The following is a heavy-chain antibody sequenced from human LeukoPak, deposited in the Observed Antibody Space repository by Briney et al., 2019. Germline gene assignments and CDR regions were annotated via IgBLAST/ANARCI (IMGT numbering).Heavy chain of an antibody. Sequence: GGSLRLSCAASGFTFSSYAMSWVCQAPGKGLEWVSAISGSGGSTYYADSVKGRFTISRDNSKNTLYLQMNSLRAEDTAVYYCAKLGMVRGVIINLPDPWGQGTLVTVSS. V-gene: IGHV3-23*01. D-gene: IGHD3-10*01. CDR1: GFTFSSYA. CDR2: ISGSGGST. CDR3: AKLGMVRGVIINLPDP. J-gene: IGHJ5*02.